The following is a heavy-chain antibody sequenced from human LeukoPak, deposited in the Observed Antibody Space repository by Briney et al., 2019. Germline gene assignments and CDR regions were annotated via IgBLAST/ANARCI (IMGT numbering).Heavy chain of an antibody. CDR2: VSGDGSIT. D-gene: IGHD3-16*01. CDR1: GFTYSSNW. V-gene: IGHV3-74*01. J-gene: IGHJ4*02. Sequence: PGGSLILSCAASGFTYSSNWMHWVRQAPGKGLVWVSRVSGDGSITYYADSVKGRFTMSRDNAKNTLYLQINSLRVEDTAVYYCARQNYGNPDYWGQGTLVTVSS. CDR3: ARQNYGNPDY.